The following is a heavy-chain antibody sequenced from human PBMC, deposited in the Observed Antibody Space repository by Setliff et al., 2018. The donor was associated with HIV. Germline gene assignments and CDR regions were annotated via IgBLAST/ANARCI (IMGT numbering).Heavy chain of an antibody. J-gene: IGHJ4*02. CDR3: AKGLDFYRKYDPLDY. D-gene: IGHD4-4*01. CDR1: GFTFDDYT. V-gene: IGHV3-43*01. CDR2: ISWDGGST. Sequence: QPGGSLRLSCVAPGFTFDDYTMHWVRQAPGKGLEWVSLISWDGGSTYYADSVKGRFTISRDNSKNSLYLQMNSLRTEDTALYYCAKGLDFYRKYDPLDYWGQGTLVTVSS.